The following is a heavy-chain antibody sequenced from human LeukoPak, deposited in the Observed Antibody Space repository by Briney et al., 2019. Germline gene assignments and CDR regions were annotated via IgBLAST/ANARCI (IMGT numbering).Heavy chain of an antibody. V-gene: IGHV3-23*01. Sequence: GGSLRLSCAASGFTFSSYAMSWVRQAPGKGLEWVSAISGSGGSTYYADSVEGRFTISRDNSKNTLYLQMNSLRAEDTAVYYCANVRSPAFYFDYWGQGTLVTVSS. CDR2: ISGSGGST. D-gene: IGHD3-10*02. J-gene: IGHJ4*02. CDR1: GFTFSSYA. CDR3: ANVRSPAFYFDY.